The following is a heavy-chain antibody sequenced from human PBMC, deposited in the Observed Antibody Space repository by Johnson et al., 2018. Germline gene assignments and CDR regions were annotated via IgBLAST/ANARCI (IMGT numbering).Heavy chain of an antibody. CDR3: ARVLSQYYYYYGMDV. V-gene: IGHV3-33*01. CDR2: IWYDGSNK. CDR1: GFTFSSYG. J-gene: IGHJ6*02. Sequence: QVQLVESGGGVVQPGRSLRLSCAASGFTFSSYGMHWVRQAPGKGLEWVAVIWYDGSNKYYADSVKGRFTISRDNSKNTLYLQMNSLRAGDTAVYYCARVLSQYYYYYGMDVWGQGTTVTVSS.